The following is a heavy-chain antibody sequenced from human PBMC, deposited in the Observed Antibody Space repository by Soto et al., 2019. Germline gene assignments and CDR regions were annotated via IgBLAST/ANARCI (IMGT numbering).Heavy chain of an antibody. CDR3: ARDVSLNYYDGTFSYYALDV. CDR1: GYTLTELS. Sequence: ASVKVSCKVSGYTLTELSMHWVRQAPGKGLEWMGGFDPEDGETIYAQKFQGRVTMTEDTSTDTAYMELSSLRSEDTAVYYCARDVSLNYYDGTFSYYALDVWGQGTTVTVS. D-gene: IGHD3-16*01. CDR2: FDPEDGET. J-gene: IGHJ6*02. V-gene: IGHV1-24*01.